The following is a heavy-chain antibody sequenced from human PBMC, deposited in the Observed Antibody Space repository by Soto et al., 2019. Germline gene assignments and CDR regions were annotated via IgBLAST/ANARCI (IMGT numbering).Heavy chain of an antibody. V-gene: IGHV3-23*01. Sequence: EVQLLESGGGLVQPGGSLRLSCAASGFTFSSYAMSWVRQAPGKGLEWVSAIGGSDNRTYYADSVKGRFTISRDNSKNTLYLQMSSRRADDTAVYYCAPMGVWGQGTTVTVSS. J-gene: IGHJ6*02. CDR3: APMGV. CDR1: GFTFSSYA. CDR2: IGGSDNRT.